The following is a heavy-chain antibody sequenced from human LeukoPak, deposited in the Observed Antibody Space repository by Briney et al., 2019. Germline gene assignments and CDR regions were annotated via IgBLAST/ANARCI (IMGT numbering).Heavy chain of an antibody. J-gene: IGHJ4*02. Sequence: ASVKVSCKASGYTFRNYGITWVRQAPGQGLEWMGWISAYNGDTHYAQNLQGRVTMTTDTSTSTAYMEPRSLRSDDTAVYYCARDPTNTSGYYAYFDYWGQGTLVTVSS. CDR1: GYTFRNYG. CDR3: ARDPTNTSGYYAYFDY. V-gene: IGHV1-18*01. D-gene: IGHD5-12*01. CDR2: ISAYNGDT.